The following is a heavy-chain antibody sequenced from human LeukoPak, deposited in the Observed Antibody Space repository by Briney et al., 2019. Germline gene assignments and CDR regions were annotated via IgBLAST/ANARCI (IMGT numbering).Heavy chain of an antibody. CDR1: GGSLSSSNW. CDR2: IYHSGST. V-gene: IGHV4-4*02. J-gene: IGHJ4*02. Sequence: SETLSLTCAVSGGSLSSSNWWSWVRQPPGKGLEWIGEIYHSGSTNYNPSLKSRVTISADKSKSQFSLKLTSVTAADTAVYYCAAIHGWVMSEKYFDYWGQGTLVTVSS. D-gene: IGHD2-21*01. CDR3: AAIHGWVMSEKYFDY.